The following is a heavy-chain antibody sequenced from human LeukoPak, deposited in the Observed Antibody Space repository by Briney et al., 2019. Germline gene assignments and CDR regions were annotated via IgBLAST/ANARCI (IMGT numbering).Heavy chain of an antibody. V-gene: IGHV4-59*08. CDR3: ARHGPDYYDSSGYYVAFDY. Sequence: SETLSLTCTVSGGSISSYYWSWIRQPPGKGLEWIGYIYYSGSTNYNPSLKSRVTISVDTSKNQFSLKLSSVTAADTAVYYCARHGPDYYDSSGYYVAFDYWGQGTLVTVSS. CDR2: IYYSGST. CDR1: GGSISSYY. D-gene: IGHD3-22*01. J-gene: IGHJ4*02.